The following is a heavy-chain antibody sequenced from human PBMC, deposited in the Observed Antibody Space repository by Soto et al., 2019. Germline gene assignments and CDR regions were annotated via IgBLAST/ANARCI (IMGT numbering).Heavy chain of an antibody. D-gene: IGHD6-25*01. CDR2: IYFTGNT. V-gene: IGHV4-39*01. J-gene: IGHJ5*02. CDR3: AGQTFTIAAASYGRSNWFDP. CDR1: GGSITSSSHF. Sequence: LSLTCSASGGSITSSSHFWGWVRQPPGKGLEWIGTIYFTGNTYYTPSLKSRLTMSIDTSKNEFSLRLNSVTAADTAVYYCAGQTFTIAAASYGRSNWFDPWGPGTLVTVSS.